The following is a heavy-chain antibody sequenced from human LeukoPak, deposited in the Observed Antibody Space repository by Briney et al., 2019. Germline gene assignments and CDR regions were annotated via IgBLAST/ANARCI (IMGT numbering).Heavy chain of an antibody. D-gene: IGHD5-12*01. J-gene: IGHJ3*02. CDR2: IYYSGST. Sequence: SETLSLTCTVSGGSISSYYWSWIRQPPGKGLEWIGYIYYSGSTNYNPSLKSRVTISVDTSKNQFSLKLISVTAADTAVYYCASWVATILTEGAFDIWGQGTMVTVSS. V-gene: IGHV4-59*01. CDR3: ASWVATILTEGAFDI. CDR1: GGSISSYY.